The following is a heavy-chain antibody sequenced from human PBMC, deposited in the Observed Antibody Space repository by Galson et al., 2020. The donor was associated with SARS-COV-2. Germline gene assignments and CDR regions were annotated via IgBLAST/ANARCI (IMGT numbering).Heavy chain of an antibody. V-gene: IGHV3-23*01. CDR3: SKDLRLWGDYRQTPPLDY. CDR1: GFTFSAYA. J-gene: IGHJ4*02. Sequence: WGTLTLSCSASGFTFSAYAMSWVRQPPGKGLEWVTGMSCRGDAIYYADSVKARFTITRDNFKDTLYLQMNSPGAGDTTVYCCSKDLRLWGDYRQTPPLDYWGKGTLITLSS. D-gene: IGHD3-16*02. CDR2: MSCRGDAI.